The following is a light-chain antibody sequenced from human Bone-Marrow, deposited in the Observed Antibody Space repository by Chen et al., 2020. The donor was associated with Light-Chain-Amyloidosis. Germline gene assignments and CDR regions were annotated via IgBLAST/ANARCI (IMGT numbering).Light chain of an antibody. CDR1: SSDIGDNKF. Sequence: QSALTQPASVSGSPGQSITISCTGTSSDIGDNKFVSWYQQRPGRGPTLLIFDFNNRPSGIADRFAGSKCDNTASLTISGLRAEDEGDYYCSASTATSPVLFGGGTGLTVL. J-gene: IGLJ3*02. CDR3: SASTATSPVL. CDR2: DFN. V-gene: IGLV2-14*03.